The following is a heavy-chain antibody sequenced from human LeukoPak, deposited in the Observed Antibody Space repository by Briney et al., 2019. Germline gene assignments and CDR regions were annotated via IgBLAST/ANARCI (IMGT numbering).Heavy chain of an antibody. CDR3: ARGSSMSYYDSSGYRYYFDY. CDR2: IYYSGST. V-gene: IGHV4-59*04. D-gene: IGHD3-22*01. Sequence: SETLSLTCTVPAGSLSNYFWSWVRQPPGKGLEWIGSIYYSGSTYYNPSLKSRVTISVDTSKNQFSLKLSSGTAADTAVYYCARGSSMSYYDSSGYRYYFDYWGQGTLVTVSS. J-gene: IGHJ4*02. CDR1: AGSLSNYF.